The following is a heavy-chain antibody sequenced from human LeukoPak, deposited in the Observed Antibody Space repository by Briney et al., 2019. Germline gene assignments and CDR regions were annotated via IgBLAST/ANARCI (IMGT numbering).Heavy chain of an antibody. CDR3: ATVRLLRYFDWLFYFDY. Sequence: GASVKVSCKASGGTFSSYAISWVRQAPGQGLEWMGGIIPIFGTANYAQKFQGRVTITADESTSTAYMELSSLRSEDTAVYYCATVRLLRYFDWLFYFDYWGQGTLVTVSS. CDR2: IIPIFGTA. CDR1: GGTFSSYA. J-gene: IGHJ4*02. D-gene: IGHD3-9*01. V-gene: IGHV1-69*13.